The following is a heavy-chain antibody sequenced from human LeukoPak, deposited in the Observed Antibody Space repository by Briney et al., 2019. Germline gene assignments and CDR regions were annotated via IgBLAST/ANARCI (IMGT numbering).Heavy chain of an antibody. Sequence: PGRSLRLSCAASGFTFSSYAMHWVRQAPGKGLEWVAVISYDGSNKYYADSVKGRFTISRDNSKNALYLQMNSLRAEDTAVYYCAEGGYSSGWYGYWGQGTLVTVSS. CDR2: ISYDGSNK. CDR1: GFTFSSYA. CDR3: AEGGYSSGWYGY. D-gene: IGHD6-19*01. V-gene: IGHV3-30-3*02. J-gene: IGHJ4*02.